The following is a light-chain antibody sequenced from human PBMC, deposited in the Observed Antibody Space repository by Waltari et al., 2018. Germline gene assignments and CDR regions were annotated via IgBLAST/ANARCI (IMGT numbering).Light chain of an antibody. Sequence: QSALTQPASVSGTPGQSITISCTATTSDVGSYYLVSWYQQHPGEAPKLLMCEVFTRPPVISSSFSGSKSGSTASLTVAGLQPEDEAYYYCCSYAGRGTYVFGSGTKVTVL. CDR1: TSDVGSYYL. CDR3: CSYAGRGTYV. V-gene: IGLV2-23*02. J-gene: IGLJ1*01. CDR2: EVF.